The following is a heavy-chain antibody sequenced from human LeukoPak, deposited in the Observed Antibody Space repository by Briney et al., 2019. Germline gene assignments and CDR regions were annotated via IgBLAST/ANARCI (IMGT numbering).Heavy chain of an antibody. CDR1: GGSFSGYY. CDR3: ANYIAAADNWFDP. V-gene: IGHV4-34*01. D-gene: IGHD6-13*01. CDR2: INHSGST. Sequence: SSETLSLTCAVYGGSFSGYYWSWIPQPPGKGLEWIGEINHSGSTNYNPSLKSRVTISVDTSKNQFSLKLSSVTAADTAVYYCANYIAAADNWFDPWGQGTLVTVSS. J-gene: IGHJ5*02.